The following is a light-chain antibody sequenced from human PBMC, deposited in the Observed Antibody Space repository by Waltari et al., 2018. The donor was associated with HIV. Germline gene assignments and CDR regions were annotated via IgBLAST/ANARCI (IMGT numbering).Light chain of an antibody. Sequence: SFELTQPPSVSVSPGPTASITCSGDKLGGNPASWYQHKPGQSPVLVIYHDTKRPSGIPERFSGSSSGNTVTLTIGGTQALDEAVYYCQAWDSFTGVFGGGTKLTVL. CDR3: QAWDSFTGV. V-gene: IGLV3-1*01. CDR2: HDT. CDR1: KLGGNP. J-gene: IGLJ3*02.